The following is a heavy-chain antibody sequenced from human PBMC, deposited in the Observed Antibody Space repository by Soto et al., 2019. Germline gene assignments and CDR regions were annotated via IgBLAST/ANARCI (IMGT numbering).Heavy chain of an antibody. CDR2: ISWNSGSI. CDR3: AKDNYYDSSGTLDY. CDR1: GFTFDDYA. V-gene: IGHV3-9*01. D-gene: IGHD3-22*01. J-gene: IGHJ4*02. Sequence: EVQLVESGGGLVQPGRSLRLSCAASGFTFDDYAMHWVRQAPGKGLEWVSGISWNSGSIGYADSVKGRFTISRDNAKNSLYLQINSLRAEDTALYYCAKDNYYDSSGTLDYWGRGTLVTVSS.